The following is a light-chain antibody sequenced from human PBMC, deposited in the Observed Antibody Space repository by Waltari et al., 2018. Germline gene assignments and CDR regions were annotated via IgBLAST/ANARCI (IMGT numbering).Light chain of an antibody. CDR1: SSDVGPYNL. CDR2: EGT. V-gene: IGLV2-23*01. Sequence: QSALTQPASVSGSPGQSNTISCPGTSSDVGPYNLVPWYQQHPGKAPKLMIYEGTKRPSGVSNRFSGSKSGNTASLTISGLQAEDEAHYYCCSYAGGRPHVVFGGGTQLTVL. CDR3: CSYAGGRPHVV. J-gene: IGLJ2*01.